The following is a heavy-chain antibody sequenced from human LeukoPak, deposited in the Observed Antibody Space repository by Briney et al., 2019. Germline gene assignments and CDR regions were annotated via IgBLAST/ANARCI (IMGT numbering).Heavy chain of an antibody. Sequence: SETLSLTCAVYGGSFSGYYWSWIRQPPGKGLEWIGEINHSGSTNYNPSLKSRVTISVDTSKNQFSLKLSSVTAADTAVYYCARAIGRGPGGHFDYWGQGTLVTVSS. CDR2: INHSGST. CDR3: ARAIGRGPGGHFDY. CDR1: GGSFSGYY. V-gene: IGHV4-34*01. J-gene: IGHJ4*02. D-gene: IGHD3-16*01.